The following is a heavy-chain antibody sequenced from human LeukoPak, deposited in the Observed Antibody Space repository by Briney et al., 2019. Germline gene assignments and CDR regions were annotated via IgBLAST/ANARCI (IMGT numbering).Heavy chain of an antibody. J-gene: IGHJ2*01. CDR2: IYQSGST. Sequence: SETLSLTCTVSGGSMSSYYWNWIRQLPGKGLEWIGYIYQSGSTYYNPSLKSRVTMSVDRSENQFPLKLTSVTAADTAMYYCARDTTYNSYWYFDPWGRGTLVTVSS. CDR3: ARDTTYNSYWYFDP. CDR1: GGSMSSYY. V-gene: IGHV4-59*12. D-gene: IGHD5-24*01.